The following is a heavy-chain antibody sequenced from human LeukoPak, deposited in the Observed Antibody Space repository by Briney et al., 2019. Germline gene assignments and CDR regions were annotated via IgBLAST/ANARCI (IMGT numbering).Heavy chain of an antibody. CDR1: GFTVSSNY. Sequence: GESLRLSCAASGFTVSSNYMSWVRQAPRKGLEWVSVIYRGGGTYYADSVKGRFSISRDNSKNTVYLQMNSLRAEDTAVYYCARASFWFDYSGYYFDFWGQGTLVTVSS. CDR3: ARASFWFDYSGYYFDF. J-gene: IGHJ4*02. CDR2: IYRGGGT. D-gene: IGHD2-15*01. V-gene: IGHV3-66*01.